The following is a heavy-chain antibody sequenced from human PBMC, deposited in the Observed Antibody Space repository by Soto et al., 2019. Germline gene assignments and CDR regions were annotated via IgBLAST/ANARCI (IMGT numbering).Heavy chain of an antibody. CDR2: FNSDGSIT. D-gene: IGHD2-21*01. CDR1: GFDFSNAW. J-gene: IGHJ4*02. Sequence: EVQLVESGGGLVQPGGSLRLSCAASGFDFSNAWMHWVRQAPGKGLVWVSHFNSDGSITTYADSVKGRFTISRDNAKNTVNLQMNSLRVMDTAVYICTRHQAYISAVWGQGTLVTVSS. V-gene: IGHV3-74*03. CDR3: TRHQAYISAV.